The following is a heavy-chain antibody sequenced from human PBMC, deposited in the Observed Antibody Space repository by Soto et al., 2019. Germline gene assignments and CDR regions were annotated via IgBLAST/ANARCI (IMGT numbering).Heavy chain of an antibody. CDR2: ISNDGSNK. D-gene: IGHD2-15*01. CDR1: GFTFSSYG. J-gene: IGHJ4*02. CDR3: AKGSGSGNWPTPLDY. Sequence: QVQLVESGGGVVQPGRSLRLSCAASGFTFSSYGMHCVRQAPGKGLEWVAVISNDGSNKYYAESVKGRFTISRDNSKNTLYLQMNSLRAEDTAVYYCAKGSGSGNWPTPLDYWGQGTLVTVSS. V-gene: IGHV3-30*18.